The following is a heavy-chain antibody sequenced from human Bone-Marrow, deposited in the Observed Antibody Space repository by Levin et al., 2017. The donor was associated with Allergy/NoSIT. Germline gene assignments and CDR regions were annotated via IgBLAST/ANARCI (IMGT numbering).Heavy chain of an antibody. D-gene: IGHD5-12*01. CDR2: IKSKTDGGTT. Sequence: PGGSLRLSCAASGFTFSNAWMSWVRQAPGKGLEWVGRIKSKTDGGTTDYAAPVKGRFTISRDDSKNTLYLQMNSLKTEDTAVYYCTTTSGYSGYDVLPPDYWGQGTLVTVSS. J-gene: IGHJ4*02. CDR1: GFTFSNAW. CDR3: TTTSGYSGYDVLPPDY. V-gene: IGHV3-15*01.